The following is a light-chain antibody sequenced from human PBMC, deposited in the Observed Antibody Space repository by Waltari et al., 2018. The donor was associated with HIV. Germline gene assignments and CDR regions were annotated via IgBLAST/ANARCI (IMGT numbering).Light chain of an antibody. CDR3: QRRSNWPPFT. V-gene: IGKV3-11*01. J-gene: IGKJ3*01. Sequence: EIVMTQSPATLSVSPGERATLSCRASQSVGNYLAWYQQKAGQAPRLVMYEGSKRATGVPARFSGRGSGTDFTLTISSLEPEDAALYHCQRRSNWPPFTFGPGTRVEI. CDR1: QSVGNY. CDR2: EGS.